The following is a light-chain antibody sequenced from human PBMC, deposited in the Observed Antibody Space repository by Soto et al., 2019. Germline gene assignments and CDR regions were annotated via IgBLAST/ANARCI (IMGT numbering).Light chain of an antibody. CDR2: AAT. V-gene: IGKV1-39*01. CDR1: QSISIY. Sequence: DIQMTQSPSSLSASVGDRVTITCRASQSISIYLNWYQQKPGQAPKLLIYAATGLQSGVPSRLSGSGSGTDFTLTISCLQPEDFATYYCQQSYSFPQTFGQGTKVDI. J-gene: IGKJ1*01. CDR3: QQSYSFPQT.